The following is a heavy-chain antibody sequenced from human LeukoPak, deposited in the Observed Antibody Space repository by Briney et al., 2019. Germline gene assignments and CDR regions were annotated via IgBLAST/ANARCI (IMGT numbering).Heavy chain of an antibody. D-gene: IGHD5-12*01. CDR2: ISGSGGST. CDR1: GFTFSDYY. J-gene: IGHJ4*02. Sequence: GGSLRLSCAASGFTFSDYYMSWIRQAPGKGLEWVSAISGSGGSTYYADSVKGRFTISRDNAKNSLYLQMNSLRAEDMAVYYCARVESGGYVGDYWGQGTLVTVSS. CDR3: ARVESGGYVGDY. V-gene: IGHV3-11*04.